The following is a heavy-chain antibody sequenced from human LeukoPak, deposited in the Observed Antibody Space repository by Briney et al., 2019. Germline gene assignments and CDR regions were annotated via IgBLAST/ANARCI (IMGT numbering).Heavy chain of an antibody. J-gene: IGHJ6*02. Sequence: ASVKVSCKASGGTFSSYAISWVRQAPGQGLEWMGRIIPILGIANYAQKFQGRVTIAADKSTSTAYMELSSLRSEDTAVYYCARVVLDGRDRYYYGMDVWGQGTTVTVSS. CDR2: IIPILGIA. CDR1: GGTFSSYA. V-gene: IGHV1-69*04. CDR3: ARVVLDGRDRYYYGMDV. D-gene: IGHD1-26*01.